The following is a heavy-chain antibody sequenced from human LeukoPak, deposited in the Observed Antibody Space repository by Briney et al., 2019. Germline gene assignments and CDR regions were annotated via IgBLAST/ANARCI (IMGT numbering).Heavy chain of an antibody. V-gene: IGHV1-69*01. CDR2: IIPIFGTA. CDR3: ARTSRDGYLYYFDY. Sequence: GASVKVSCKASGGTSSSYAISWVRQAPGQGLEWMGGIIPIFGTANYAQKFQGRVTITADESTSTAYMELSSLRSEDTAVYYCARTSRDGYLYYFDYWGQGTLVTVSS. CDR1: GGTSSSYA. D-gene: IGHD5-24*01. J-gene: IGHJ4*02.